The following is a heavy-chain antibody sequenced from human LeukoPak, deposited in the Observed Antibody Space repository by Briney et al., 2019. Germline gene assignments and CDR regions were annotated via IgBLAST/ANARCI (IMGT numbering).Heavy chain of an antibody. V-gene: IGHV3-48*04. CDR3: ARERFHGSGAPKYDF. D-gene: IGHD3-10*01. J-gene: IGHJ4*02. Sequence: GGSLRLSCAAAGFIFSTYSMIWVRQAPGKGLEWVAYISISGSSIYYADAVKGRFTISRDNAKNSLYLQGKSLRVDDTAVYYCARERFHGSGAPKYDFWGQGTLVTVSS. CDR2: ISISGSSI. CDR1: GFIFSTYS.